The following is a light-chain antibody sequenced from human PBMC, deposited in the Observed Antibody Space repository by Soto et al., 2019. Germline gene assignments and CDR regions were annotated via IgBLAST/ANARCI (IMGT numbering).Light chain of an antibody. CDR3: CSYTRSSTYV. Sequence: QSALTQPASVSGSPGQSITISCTGTSADVGGYAYVSWYQKYPGKAPKLVISEVSNRPSGVSHRFSGSRSGNTASLTISGLQAEDEADYYCCSYTRSSTYVFGSGSKLTVL. CDR2: EVS. CDR1: SADVGGYAY. V-gene: IGLV2-14*01. J-gene: IGLJ1*01.